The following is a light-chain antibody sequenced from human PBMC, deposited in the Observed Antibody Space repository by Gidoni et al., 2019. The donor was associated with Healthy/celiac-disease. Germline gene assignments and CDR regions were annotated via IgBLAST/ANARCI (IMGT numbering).Light chain of an antibody. CDR3: QKYNSAPRT. J-gene: IGKJ3*01. Sequence: DIHITQSPSSLSASVGDRVTITCRPSQGISNYLAWYQQKPGKVPKLLIYAASTLQSGVPSRFSGSGSGTDFTLTISSLQPEDVATYYCQKYNSAPRTFGHGTKVEIK. CDR1: QGISNY. CDR2: AAS. V-gene: IGKV1-27*01.